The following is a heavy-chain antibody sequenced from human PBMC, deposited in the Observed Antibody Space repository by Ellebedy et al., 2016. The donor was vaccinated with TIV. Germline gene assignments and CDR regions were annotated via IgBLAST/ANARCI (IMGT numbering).Heavy chain of an antibody. CDR3: ARMADGSGMGGGSLDY. D-gene: IGHD3-10*01. Sequence: GGSLRLXCEASGFTFSEYYMTWIRQAPGKGLEWVALISYDGTNKDYADSVKGRFTISRDSSKNTLYLQMNNLGPEDTAVYYCARMADGSGMGGGSLDYWGQGTLVTVSS. J-gene: IGHJ4*02. V-gene: IGHV3-30-3*01. CDR2: ISYDGTNK. CDR1: GFTFSEYY.